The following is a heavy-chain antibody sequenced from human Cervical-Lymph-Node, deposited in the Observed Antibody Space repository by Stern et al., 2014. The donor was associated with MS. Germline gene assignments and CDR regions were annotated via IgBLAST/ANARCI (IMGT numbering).Heavy chain of an antibody. Sequence: QVQLVQSGAEVKKPGSSVKVSCKASGGTFSSNAIRWVRQAPGQGLEWMGGILPMLGIANYAQKFQDRVTITADKSTRTAYMDLSSLRSEDTAVYYCARDGGGVDIWGPGTMVTVSS. D-gene: IGHD2-8*02. V-gene: IGHV1-69*17. CDR1: GGTFSSNA. CDR3: ARDGGGVDI. J-gene: IGHJ3*02. CDR2: ILPMLGIA.